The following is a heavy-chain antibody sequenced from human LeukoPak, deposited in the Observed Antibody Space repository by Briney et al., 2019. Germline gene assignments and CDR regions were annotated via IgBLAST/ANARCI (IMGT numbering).Heavy chain of an antibody. CDR3: ARDSGYDDWGSYYFDY. CDR2: ISSSSSYI. CDR1: GFTFSSYS. D-gene: IGHD5-12*01. V-gene: IGHV3-21*01. J-gene: IGHJ4*02. Sequence: PGRSLRLSCAASGFTFSSYSMNWVRQAPGKGLEWVSSISSSSSYIYYADSVKGRFTISRDNAKNSLYLQMNSLRAEDTAVYYCARDSGYDDWGSYYFDYWGQGTLVTVSS.